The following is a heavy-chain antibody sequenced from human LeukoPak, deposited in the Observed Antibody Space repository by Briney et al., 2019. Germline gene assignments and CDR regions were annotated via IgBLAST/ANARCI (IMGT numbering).Heavy chain of an antibody. J-gene: IGHJ3*02. V-gene: IGHV4-59*08. D-gene: IGHD6-13*01. Sequence: PSETLSLTCTVSGGSISSYYWSWIRQPPGKGLEWIGYIYYSGSTNYNPSLKSRVTISVDTSKNQFSLKLSSVTAADMAVYYCARWYGGDAFDIWGQGTMVTVSS. CDR1: GGSISSYY. CDR3: ARWYGGDAFDI. CDR2: IYYSGST.